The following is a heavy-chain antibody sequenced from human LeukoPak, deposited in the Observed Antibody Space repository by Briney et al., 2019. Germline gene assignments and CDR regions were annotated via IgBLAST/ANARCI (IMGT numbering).Heavy chain of an antibody. D-gene: IGHD6-13*01. Sequence: PSETLSLTCAVYGGSFSGYYWSWIRQPPGKGLEWIGEINHRGSANYNPSLKSRVTISVDTSKNQFSLKLSSVIAADTAVYYCARGPYKLRGSTGYRGFDYWGQGTLVTVSS. CDR1: GGSFSGYY. CDR3: ARGPYKLRGSTGYRGFDY. J-gene: IGHJ4*02. CDR2: INHRGSA. V-gene: IGHV4-34*01.